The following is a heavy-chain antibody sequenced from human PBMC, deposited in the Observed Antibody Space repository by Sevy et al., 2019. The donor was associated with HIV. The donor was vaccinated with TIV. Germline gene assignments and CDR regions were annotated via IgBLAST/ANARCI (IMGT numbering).Heavy chain of an antibody. CDR1: GFTFSSYA. J-gene: IGHJ4*02. Sequence: GGSLRLSCAASGFTFSSYAMSWVRQAPGKGLEWVSAISGSRGSTYYADSVKGRFTISRDNSKNTLYLQMNSLRAEDTAVYYCAKHIYGSGSHYYFDYWGQGTLVTVSS. D-gene: IGHD3-10*01. CDR3: AKHIYGSGSHYYFDY. V-gene: IGHV3-23*01. CDR2: ISGSRGST.